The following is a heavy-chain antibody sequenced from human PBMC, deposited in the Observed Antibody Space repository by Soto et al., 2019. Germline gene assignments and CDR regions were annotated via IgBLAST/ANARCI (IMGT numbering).Heavy chain of an antibody. D-gene: IGHD3-16*02. CDR2: INPANGNT. CDR3: TRSAISPYGGLIGPFDY. CDR1: GYTFTAYA. Sequence: QVQLAQSGAEERKPGASVKVSCEATGYTFTAYAMHWVRQAPGQRLEWMGRINPANGNTKYSQKFQGRLTITSDTSANTVYMELNSLTSEDTAMYYWTRSAISPYGGLIGPFDYWGQGNLVTVSS. J-gene: IGHJ4*02. V-gene: IGHV1-3*05.